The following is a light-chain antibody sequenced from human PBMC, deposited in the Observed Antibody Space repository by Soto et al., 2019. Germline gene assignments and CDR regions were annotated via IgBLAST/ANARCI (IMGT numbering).Light chain of an antibody. V-gene: IGKV3-20*01. J-gene: IGKJ2*01. CDR1: QSVSGRY. Sequence: EIVLTQSPGTLSLSPGERATLSCRASQSVSGRYLAWYQQKPGQAPRLLIYGASSRATGIPDRFSGSGSGTDFTLTISRLEPEDFATYYCQQLTNFRFTFGQGTKLDIK. CDR2: GAS. CDR3: QQLTNFRFT.